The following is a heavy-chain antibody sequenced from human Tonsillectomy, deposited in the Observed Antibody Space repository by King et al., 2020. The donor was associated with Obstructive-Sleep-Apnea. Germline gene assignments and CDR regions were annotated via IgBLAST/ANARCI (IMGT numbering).Heavy chain of an antibody. CDR2: IYYSGST. J-gene: IGHJ4*02. CDR3: ARERKYDILTGREPDFDY. V-gene: IGHV4-30-4*01. Sequence: QLQESGPGLVKPSQTLSLTCTVSGGSISSGDYYWSWIRQPPGKGLEWIGYIYYSGSTYYNPSLKSRVTISVDTSKNQFSLKLSSVTAADTAVYYCARERKYDILTGREPDFDYWGQGTLVTVSS. CDR1: GGSISSGDYY. D-gene: IGHD3-9*01.